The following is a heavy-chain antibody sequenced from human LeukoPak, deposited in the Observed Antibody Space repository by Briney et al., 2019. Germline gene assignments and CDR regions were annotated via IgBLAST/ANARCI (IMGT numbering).Heavy chain of an antibody. Sequence: SETLSLTCTVSSGSISSYYWSWIRQPAGKGLEWIGRIYTSGSTNYNPSLKSRVAISVDTSKNQFSLKLTSVTAADTAVYYCARDGRQKAVTRIAFDIWGQGTMVTVSS. D-gene: IGHD4-17*01. V-gene: IGHV4-4*07. CDR3: ARDGRQKAVTRIAFDI. J-gene: IGHJ3*02. CDR1: SGSISSYY. CDR2: IYTSGST.